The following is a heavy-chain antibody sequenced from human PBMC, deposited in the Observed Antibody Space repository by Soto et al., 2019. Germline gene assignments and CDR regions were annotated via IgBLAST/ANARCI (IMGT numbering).Heavy chain of an antibody. CDR3: ARVRQGCSANNCYFDP. J-gene: IGHJ5*01. Sequence: ETLSLTCTLSGGSVRAPDWWNWVRQSPDKGLEWIAEVHISGHSNYNPSLRSRVSVSIDSSKNQFYLNLNSVTAADTAIYYCARVRQGCSANNCYFDPWGQGTQVTVSS. D-gene: IGHD1-1*01. V-gene: IGHV4-4*02. CDR1: GGSVRAPDW. CDR2: VHISGHS.